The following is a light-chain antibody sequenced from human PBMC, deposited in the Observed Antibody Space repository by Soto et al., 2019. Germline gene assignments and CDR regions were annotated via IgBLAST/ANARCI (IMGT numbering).Light chain of an antibody. V-gene: IGKV3-20*01. CDR1: QSVSSSY. CDR3: QQYGSSSYT. J-gene: IGKJ2*01. CDR2: GAS. Sequence: EIVLTQSPGTLSLFPGERATLSCRASQSVSSSYLAWYQQKPGQAPRLLIYGASSRATGIPDRFSGSGSGTDFTLTISRLEPEDFAVYYCQQYGSSSYTFGQGTKLESK.